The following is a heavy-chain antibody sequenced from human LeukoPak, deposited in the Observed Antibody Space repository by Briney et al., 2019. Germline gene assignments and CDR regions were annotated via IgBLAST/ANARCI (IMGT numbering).Heavy chain of an antibody. V-gene: IGHV3-21*01. CDR1: GFTFSSYS. Sequence: TGGSLRLSCAASGFTFSSYSMNWVRQAPGKGLEWVSSISSSSSYIYYADSVKGRFTNSRDNAKNSLYLQMNSLRAEDTAVYYCASLSCSSTSCGIDYWGQGTLVTVSS. CDR2: ISSSSSYI. D-gene: IGHD2-2*01. J-gene: IGHJ4*02. CDR3: ASLSCSSTSCGIDY.